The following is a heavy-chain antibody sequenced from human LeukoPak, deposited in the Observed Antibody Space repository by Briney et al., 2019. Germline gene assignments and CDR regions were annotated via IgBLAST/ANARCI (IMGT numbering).Heavy chain of an antibody. D-gene: IGHD3-22*01. Sequence: ASVKVSCKASGYTFSSYGISWVRQAPGQGLEWMGWISAYNGNTKYVQKLQGRVTVTTDTSTSTAYMELRSLRSDDTAVYYCAREFPVDYYDNLQIGDAFDIWGQGTMVTVSS. CDR2: ISAYNGNT. V-gene: IGHV1-18*01. J-gene: IGHJ3*02. CDR1: GYTFSSYG. CDR3: AREFPVDYYDNLQIGDAFDI.